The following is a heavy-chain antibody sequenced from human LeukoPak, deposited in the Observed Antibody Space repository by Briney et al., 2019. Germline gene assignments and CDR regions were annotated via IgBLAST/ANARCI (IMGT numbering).Heavy chain of an antibody. V-gene: IGHV4-39*07. CDR3: ARSSGAYDAFDI. D-gene: IGHD1-26*01. J-gene: IGHJ3*02. CDR1: GGSISSSNYY. Sequence: SETLSLTCTVSGGSISSSNYYWGWIRQPPGKGLEWIGSIYYSGSTYYNPSLKSRVTISVDTSKNQFSLKLSSVTAADTAVYYCARSSGAYDAFDIWGQGTMVTVSS. CDR2: IYYSGST.